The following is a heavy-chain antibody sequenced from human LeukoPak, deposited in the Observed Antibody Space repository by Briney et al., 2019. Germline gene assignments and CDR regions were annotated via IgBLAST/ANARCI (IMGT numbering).Heavy chain of an antibody. D-gene: IGHD5-24*01. J-gene: IGHJ4*02. CDR1: GFTFSIYG. CDR3: VRRDDRGDPYYFDY. V-gene: IGHV3-30*02. Sequence: PGGSLRLSCAASGFTFSIYGMHWVRQAPGKGLEWVAFIRNDGSNKHYADSVKGRFTISRDNSKNTLFLQMNSLRAEDTAIYYCVRRDDRGDPYYFDYWGQGTPLTVSS. CDR2: IRNDGSNK.